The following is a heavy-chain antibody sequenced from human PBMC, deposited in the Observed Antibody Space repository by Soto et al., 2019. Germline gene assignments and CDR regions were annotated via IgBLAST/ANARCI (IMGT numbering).Heavy chain of an antibody. J-gene: IGHJ5*02. CDR3: ARGGYCSGGSCYWFDP. V-gene: IGHV4-59*01. D-gene: IGHD2-15*01. CDR2: IYYSGST. CDR1: GGSISSYY. Sequence: SETLSLTCTVSGGSISSYYWSWIRQPPGKGLEWIGYIYYSGSTNYNPSLKSRVTISVDTSKNQFSLKLSSVTAADTAVYYCARGGYCSGGSCYWFDPWGQGTLVTVSS.